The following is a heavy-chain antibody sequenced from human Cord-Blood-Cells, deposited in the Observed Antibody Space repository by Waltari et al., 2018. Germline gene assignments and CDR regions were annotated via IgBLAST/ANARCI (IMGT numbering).Heavy chain of an antibody. V-gene: IGHV4-39*01. CDR3: ARQDSSSWYDY. Sequence: QLQLQESGPGLVKPSETLSLTCTVSGGAISSSRYYWGWIRQPPGKGLEWIGSIYYSGSTYSNPSLKSRVTISVDTSKNQFSLKLSSVIAADTAVYYCARQDSSSWYDYWGQGTLVTVSS. D-gene: IGHD6-13*01. J-gene: IGHJ4*02. CDR1: GGAISSSRYY. CDR2: IYYSGST.